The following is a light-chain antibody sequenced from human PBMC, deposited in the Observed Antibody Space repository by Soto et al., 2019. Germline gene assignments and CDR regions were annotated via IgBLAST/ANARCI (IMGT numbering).Light chain of an antibody. CDR2: GAS. V-gene: IGKV3-15*01. CDR1: QSVSNN. CDR3: KQYNNWRRK. J-gene: IGKJ1*01. Sequence: DTVMTQSPATLSMSPGERATLSCRASQSVSNNLAWCQQKPGQAPRLLIYGASSRATGVPAMFSASRSGKQFTITISSLQSEDFAGYYCKQYNNWRRKFGKVTKLDIK.